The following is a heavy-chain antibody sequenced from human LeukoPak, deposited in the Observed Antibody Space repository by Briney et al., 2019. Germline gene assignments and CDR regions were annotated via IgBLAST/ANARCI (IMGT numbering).Heavy chain of an antibody. J-gene: IGHJ4*02. CDR2: INNNGST. CDR1: GGFYRRYY. Sequence: SETLSLTCPFSGGFYRRYYWSWLRQPPAKGLDWIGAINNNGSTNYNPSLKSRVTISVYTSKNQFSLKLSSVTAADTAVYFCASMYSSGYEPFDYWGQGTLVTVSS. D-gene: IGHD3-22*01. V-gene: IGHV4-34*01. CDR3: ASMYSSGYEPFDY.